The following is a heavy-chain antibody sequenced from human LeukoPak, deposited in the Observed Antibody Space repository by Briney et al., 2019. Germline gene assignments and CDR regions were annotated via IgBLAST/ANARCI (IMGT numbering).Heavy chain of an antibody. CDR1: GYTFTSYG. Sequence: ASVKVSCKASGYTFTSYGISWVRQAPGQGLEWMGWISAYNGNTNYAQKLQGRVTMTTDTSTSTAYMELRSLRSEDTAVYYCARDAADPYCSGGSCYFDYWGQGTLVTVSS. J-gene: IGHJ4*02. CDR3: ARDAADPYCSGGSCYFDY. CDR2: ISAYNGNT. V-gene: IGHV1-18*01. D-gene: IGHD2-15*01.